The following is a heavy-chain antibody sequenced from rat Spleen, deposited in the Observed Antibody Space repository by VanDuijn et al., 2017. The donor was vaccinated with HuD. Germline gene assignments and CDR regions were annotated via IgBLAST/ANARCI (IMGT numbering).Heavy chain of an antibody. D-gene: IGHD1-6*01. V-gene: IGHV5-17*01. J-gene: IGHJ2*01. CDR2: ISYDGGST. CDR3: TRDRILRSTGFDY. CDR1: GFTFSDYG. Sequence: EVQLVESGGGLVQPGKSLKFSCAASGFTFSDYGMAWVRQAPKKGLEWVASISYDGGSTYYRDSVKGRFTISRDNAKSSLYLQMDSLRSEDTATYYCTRDRILRSTGFDYWGQGVMVTVSS.